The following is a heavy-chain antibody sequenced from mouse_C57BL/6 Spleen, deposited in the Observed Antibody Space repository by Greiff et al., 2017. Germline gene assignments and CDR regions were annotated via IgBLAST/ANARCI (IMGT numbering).Heavy chain of an antibody. D-gene: IGHD1-1*01. CDR2: IHPNSGST. V-gene: IGHV1-64*01. Sequence: QVQLQQPGAELVKPGASVKLSCKASGYTFTSYWMHWVKQRPGQGLEWIGMIHPNSGSTNYNEKFKSKATLTVDKSSSTAYMQLSSLTSEDSAVYYCARKDYGSSPRWYFEVWGTGTTVTVSS. J-gene: IGHJ1*03. CDR3: ARKDYGSSPRWYFEV. CDR1: GYTFTSYW.